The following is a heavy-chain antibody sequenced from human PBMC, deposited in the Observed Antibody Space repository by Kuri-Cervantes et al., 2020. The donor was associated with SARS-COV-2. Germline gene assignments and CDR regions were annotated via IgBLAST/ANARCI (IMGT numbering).Heavy chain of an antibody. CDR3: ARVRAKVGGNVDY. Sequence: SETLPLTCTVSGGSISSSSYYWGWIRQPPGKGLEWIGSIYYSGSTYYNPSLKSRVTISVDTSKNQFSLKLSSVTAADTAVYYCARVRAKVGGNVDYWGQGTLVTVSS. D-gene: IGHD4-23*01. CDR2: IYYSGST. J-gene: IGHJ4*02. CDR1: GGSISSSSYY. V-gene: IGHV4-39*07.